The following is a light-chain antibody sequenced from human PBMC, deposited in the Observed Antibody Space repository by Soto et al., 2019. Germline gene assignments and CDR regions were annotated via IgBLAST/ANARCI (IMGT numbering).Light chain of an antibody. CDR3: QQYNNWPPWT. CDR2: GSS. Sequence: EIVLTQSPGTLPLSPGERATLSCRASQSVSSGYSAWYQQKPGQAPSLLIYGSSTRATGTPDRFSGSGSGTDFTLTVSRLEPEDFAVYYCQQYNNWPPWTFGQGTKVDIK. CDR1: QSVSSGY. V-gene: IGKV3-20*01. J-gene: IGKJ1*01.